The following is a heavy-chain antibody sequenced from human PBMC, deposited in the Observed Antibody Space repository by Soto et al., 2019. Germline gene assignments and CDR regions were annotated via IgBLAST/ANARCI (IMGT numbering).Heavy chain of an antibody. CDR3: AKSGGGWYNVDY. D-gene: IGHD6-19*01. V-gene: IGHV3-23*01. J-gene: IGHJ4*02. Sequence: EVQLLESGGGLVQPGGSLRLSCAASGFTFSSYAMSWVRQAPGKGLEWVSAISGSGGSTYYADSVKGRFTISRDNSKNTRYLQMNSLRAEDTAVYYCAKSGGGWYNVDYWGQGTLVTVSS. CDR2: ISGSGGST. CDR1: GFTFSSYA.